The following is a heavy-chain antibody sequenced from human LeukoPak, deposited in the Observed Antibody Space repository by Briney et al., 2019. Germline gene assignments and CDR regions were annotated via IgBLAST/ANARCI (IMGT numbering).Heavy chain of an antibody. V-gene: IGHV1-18*01. CDR3: ARDRGDYYLDY. CDR2: IGRNNGNT. Sequence: ASVKVSCKTSGYTFISYGITWVRQAPGQGLEWMGWIGRNNGNTKVAQKLQGRVTMTTDTSTTTAYMELRSLTSDDTAVYFCARDRGDYYLDYWGQGTLVSVSS. J-gene: IGHJ4*02. D-gene: IGHD6-25*01. CDR1: GYTFISYG.